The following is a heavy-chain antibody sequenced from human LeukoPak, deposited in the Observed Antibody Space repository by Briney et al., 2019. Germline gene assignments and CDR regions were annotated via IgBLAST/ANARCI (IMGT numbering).Heavy chain of an antibody. V-gene: IGHV3-30*18. D-gene: IGHD3-22*01. J-gene: IGHJ4*02. CDR1: GFTFSSYG. Sequence: GRSLRLSCAASGFTFSSYGMHWVRQAPGKGLEWGAVISYDGSNKYYADSVKGRFTISRDNSKNTLYLQMNSLRAEDTAVYYCAKDVRRYYDSSGPLDYWGQGTLVTVSS. CDR3: AKDVRRYYDSSGPLDY. CDR2: ISYDGSNK.